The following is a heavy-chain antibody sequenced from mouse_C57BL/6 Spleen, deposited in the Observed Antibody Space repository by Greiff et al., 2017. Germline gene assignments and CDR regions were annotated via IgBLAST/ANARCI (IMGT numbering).Heavy chain of an antibody. CDR1: GYTFTSYW. V-gene: IGHV1-59*01. J-gene: IGHJ3*01. D-gene: IGHD3-1*01. CDR3: ARSGIPAWFAY. CDR2: IDPSDSYT. Sequence: VQLQQPGAELVRPGTSVKLSCKASGYTFTSYWMHWVKQRPGQGLEWIGVIDPSDSYTNYNQKFKGKATLTVDTSSSTAYMQLSSLTSEDSSVYYCARSGIPAWFAYWGQGTLVTVSA.